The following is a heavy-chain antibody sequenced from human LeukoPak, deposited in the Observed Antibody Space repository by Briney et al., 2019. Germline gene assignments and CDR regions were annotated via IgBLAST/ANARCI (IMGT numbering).Heavy chain of an antibody. D-gene: IGHD4-17*01. J-gene: IGHJ4*02. V-gene: IGHV3-48*03. CDR3: ARAGDYGDYVFDS. Sequence: GGSLRLSCAASGFTFSSYEMNWVRQAPGKGLEWVSYISSSGSTIYYADSVKGRFTISRDNAKNSLYLQMNSLRSEDTAVYYCARAGDYGDYVFDSWGQGTLVTVSS. CDR1: GFTFSSYE. CDR2: ISSSGSTI.